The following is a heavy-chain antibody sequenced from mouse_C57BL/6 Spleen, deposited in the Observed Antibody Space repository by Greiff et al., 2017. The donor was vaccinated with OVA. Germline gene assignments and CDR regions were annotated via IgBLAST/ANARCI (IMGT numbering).Heavy chain of an antibody. CDR3: AYIYYGSYGGAMDY. V-gene: IGHV1-82*01. Sequence: QVHVKQSGPELVKPGASVKISCKASGYAFSSSWMNWVKQRPGKGLEWIGRIYPGDGDTNYNGKFKGKATLTADKSSSTAYMQLSSLTSEDSAVYFCAYIYYGSYGGAMDYWGQGTSVTVSS. CDR1: GYAFSSSW. D-gene: IGHD2-1*01. CDR2: IYPGDGDT. J-gene: IGHJ4*01.